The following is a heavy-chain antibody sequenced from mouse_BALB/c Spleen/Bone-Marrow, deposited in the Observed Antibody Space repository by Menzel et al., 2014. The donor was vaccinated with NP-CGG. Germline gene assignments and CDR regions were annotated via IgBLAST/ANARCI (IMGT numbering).Heavy chain of an antibody. CDR2: IDPANGNT. CDR1: GFNIKDTY. CDR3: ARNTQFAY. V-gene: IGHV14-3*02. J-gene: IGHJ3*01. Sequence: EVQLQQSGAELVKPGASVKLSCTASGFNIKDTYMHWVKQRPEQGLEWIGRIDPANGNTKYDPKFQGKATITADTSSNTAYLQLSSLTSEDTAVCYCARNTQFAYWGQGTLVTVSA. D-gene: IGHD5-1-1*01.